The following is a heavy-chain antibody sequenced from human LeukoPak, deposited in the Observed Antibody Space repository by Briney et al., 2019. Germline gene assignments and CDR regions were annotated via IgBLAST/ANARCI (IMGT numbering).Heavy chain of an antibody. Sequence: PSETLSLTCAVSGYSISRGYYWIWIRPPPGKGLEWIGSLYHSDSIYYNPSLESRVTMSVDTSKNQFSLKLSFVTAADTAVYYCARQHDSYHYYYVDVWGKGTTVTVSS. D-gene: IGHD6-13*01. CDR1: GYSISRGYY. V-gene: IGHV4-38-2*01. J-gene: IGHJ6*03. CDR3: ARQHDSYHYYYVDV. CDR2: LYHSDSI.